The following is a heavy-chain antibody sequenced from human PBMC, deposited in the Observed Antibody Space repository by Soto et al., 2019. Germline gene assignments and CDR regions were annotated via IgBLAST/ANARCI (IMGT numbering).Heavy chain of an antibody. Sequence: LGESLKISCKGSGYSFTSYWISWVRQMPGKGLEWMGRIDPSDSYTNYSPSFQGHVTISADKSISTAYLQWSSLKASDTAMYYCARLKPGIAAAVLDWGQGTLVTVSS. D-gene: IGHD6-13*01. V-gene: IGHV5-10-1*01. CDR2: IDPSDSYT. J-gene: IGHJ4*02. CDR1: GYSFTSYW. CDR3: ARLKPGIAAAVLD.